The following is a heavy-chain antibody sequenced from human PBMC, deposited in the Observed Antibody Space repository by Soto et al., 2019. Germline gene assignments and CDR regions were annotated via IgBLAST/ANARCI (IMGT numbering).Heavy chain of an antibody. CDR1: GFSFSDYA. Sequence: GGSLRLSCAASGFSFSDYAMSWVRQAPGKXLEWVSVISESGGSTHYADSVRGRFTVSRDNSKNSLSLRMNSLRDEDTAVYFCAKRSPYSSGWYSPIFDYWGQGALVTVSS. CDR3: AKRSPYSSGWYSPIFDY. J-gene: IGHJ4*02. CDR2: ISESGGST. V-gene: IGHV3-23*01. D-gene: IGHD6-13*01.